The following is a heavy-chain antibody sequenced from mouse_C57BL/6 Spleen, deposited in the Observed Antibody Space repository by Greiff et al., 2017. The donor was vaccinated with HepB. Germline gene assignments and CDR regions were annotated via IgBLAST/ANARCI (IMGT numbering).Heavy chain of an antibody. CDR1: GFTFSDYG. D-gene: IGHD2-4*01. Sequence: EVNVVESGGGLVKPGGSLKLSCAASGFTFSDYGMHWVRQAPEKGLEWVAYISSGSSTIYYADTVKGRFTISRDNAKNTLFLQMTSLRSEDTAMYYCARGIYYDYDAWFAYWGQGTLVTVSA. J-gene: IGHJ3*01. CDR2: ISSGSSTI. CDR3: ARGIYYDYDAWFAY. V-gene: IGHV5-17*01.